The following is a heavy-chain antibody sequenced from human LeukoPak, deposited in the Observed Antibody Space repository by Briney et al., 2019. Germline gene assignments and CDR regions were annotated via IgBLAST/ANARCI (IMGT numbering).Heavy chain of an antibody. CDR2: INHSGNT. CDR3: ARGKVTRDWYFDL. D-gene: IGHD4-17*01. J-gene: IGHJ2*01. V-gene: IGHV4-34*01. CDR1: GGSFSDFH. Sequence: KPSEILSLTCTVYGGSFSDFHWSWIRLPPGKGLEWIGEINHSGNTNYNPSLKSRVTISIDTSKNQFSLKLSSVTAADTAVYYCARGKVTRDWYFDLWGRGTLVTVSS.